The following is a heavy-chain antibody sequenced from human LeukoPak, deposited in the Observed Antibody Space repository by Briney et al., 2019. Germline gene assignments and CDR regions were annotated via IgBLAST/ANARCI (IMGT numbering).Heavy chain of an antibody. Sequence: ASVKVSCKVSGYTLTELSMHWVRQAPGKGLEWMGGFDPEDGETIYAQKFQGRVTMAEDTSTDTAYMELSSLRSEDTAVYYCATDGYSGYERDDAFDIWGQGTMVTVSS. V-gene: IGHV1-24*01. CDR2: FDPEDGET. D-gene: IGHD5-12*01. CDR1: GYTLTELS. J-gene: IGHJ3*02. CDR3: ATDGYSGYERDDAFDI.